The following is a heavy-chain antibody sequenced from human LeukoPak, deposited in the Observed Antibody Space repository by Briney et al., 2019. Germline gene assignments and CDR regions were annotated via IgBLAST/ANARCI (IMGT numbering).Heavy chain of an antibody. CDR2: ISPNNGNT. J-gene: IGHJ3*02. CDR3: TRVRNSNNWWGAFDI. Sequence: ASVKVSCKAFGYTFDTSSISWVRQAPGQRLEWMGWISPNNGNTHYAQGVQGRVTMTTDTSRSTAYMELRSLRSDDTAVYYCTRVRNSNNWWGAFDIWGQGIMVTVSS. D-gene: IGHD1-1*01. V-gene: IGHV1-18*01. CDR1: GYTFDTSS.